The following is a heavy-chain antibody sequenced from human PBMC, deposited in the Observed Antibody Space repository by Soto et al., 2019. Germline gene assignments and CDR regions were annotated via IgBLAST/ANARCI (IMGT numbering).Heavy chain of an antibody. CDR1: GFTVSISY. CDR2: IYSDSST. V-gene: IGHV3-66*01. Sequence: GGSLRLSCAASGFTVSISYMSWVRQAPGKGLEWVSIIYSDSSTYYADSVKGRFTISRVSSKNTLYLQMNTLRAEDTGVYYCGRIMAIFGVVIDYWGQGTLVTVSS. D-gene: IGHD3-3*01. CDR3: GRIMAIFGVVIDY. J-gene: IGHJ4*02.